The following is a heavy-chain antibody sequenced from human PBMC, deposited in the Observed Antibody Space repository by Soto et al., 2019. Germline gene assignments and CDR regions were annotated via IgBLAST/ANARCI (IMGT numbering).Heavy chain of an antibody. Sequence: GGSLRLSWAASGFTFGSYAMDWVRQAPGKGLEWVSSVSANGRNTYYADSVKGRFTVSRDKSKNALFLQLDSLRVEDTAIYYCAKDLSSLGWLALGAPFDSWGPGTLVTVSS. D-gene: IGHD3-22*01. CDR3: AKDLSSLGWLALGAPFDS. J-gene: IGHJ4*02. CDR2: VSANGRNT. V-gene: IGHV3-23*01. CDR1: GFTFGSYA.